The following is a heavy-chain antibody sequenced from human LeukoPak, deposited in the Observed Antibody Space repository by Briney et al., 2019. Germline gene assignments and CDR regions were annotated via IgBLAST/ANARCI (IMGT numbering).Heavy chain of an antibody. V-gene: IGHV3-48*04. J-gene: IGHJ4*02. CDR3: ARGVNSDY. Sequence: GGSLRLSCAGSGFPFSIYGMNWVRQAPGKGLEWLSHISSSGSTIYYTDSVKGRFTISRDNANHSLYLQMNSLRAEDTAVYYCARGVNSDYRGQGILVTVSS. CDR1: GFPFSIYG. CDR2: ISSSGSTI. D-gene: IGHD5-24*01.